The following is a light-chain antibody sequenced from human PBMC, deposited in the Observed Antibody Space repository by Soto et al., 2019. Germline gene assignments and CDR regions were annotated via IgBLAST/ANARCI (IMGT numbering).Light chain of an antibody. CDR2: LEGSGSY. CDR3: ETWVSNTYV. Sequence: QLVLTQSSSASASLGSSVKLTCTLSSGHSSYIIAWHQQQPGKAPRYLMKLEGSGSYNTGSGVPDRFSGSSSGADRYLTISNLQFEDEADYYCETWVSNTYVFGTGTRSPS. J-gene: IGLJ1*01. V-gene: IGLV4-60*02. CDR1: SGHSSYI.